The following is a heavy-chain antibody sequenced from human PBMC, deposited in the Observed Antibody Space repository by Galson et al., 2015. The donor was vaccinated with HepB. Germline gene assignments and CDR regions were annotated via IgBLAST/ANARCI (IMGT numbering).Heavy chain of an antibody. D-gene: IGHD2-21*01. J-gene: IGHJ4*02. Sequence: SLRLSCAASGFTFSSYSMNWVRQAPGKGLEWVSFISSTSRNIYYADSVKGRVTIFRDNAENSLYLQMNSLRADDTAVYYCAREGADCGGDCYDYLDYWGQGTLVTVSS. V-gene: IGHV3-48*01. CDR1: GFTFSSYS. CDR3: AREGADCGGDCYDYLDY. CDR2: ISSTSRNI.